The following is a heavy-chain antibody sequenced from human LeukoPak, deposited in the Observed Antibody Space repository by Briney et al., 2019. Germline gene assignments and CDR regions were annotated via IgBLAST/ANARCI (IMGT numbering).Heavy chain of an antibody. V-gene: IGHV1-18*01. CDR2: ISAYNGNT. Sequence: ASVKVSCKASGYTFTSYGISWVRQAPGQGLEWMGWISAYNGNTNYAQKLQGRVTMTTDTSTSTAYMELRSLRSDDTAVYYCARALTYYDILTGYYPAGYMDVWGKGTTVTIS. D-gene: IGHD3-9*01. CDR3: ARALTYYDILTGYYPAGYMDV. J-gene: IGHJ6*03. CDR1: GYTFTSYG.